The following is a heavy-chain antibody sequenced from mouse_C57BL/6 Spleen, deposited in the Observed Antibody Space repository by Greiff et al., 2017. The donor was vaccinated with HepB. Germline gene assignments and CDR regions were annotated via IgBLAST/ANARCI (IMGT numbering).Heavy chain of an antibody. D-gene: IGHD1-1*01. CDR2: IRLKSDNYAT. Sequence: DVQLQESGGGLVQPGGSMKLSCVASGFTFSNYWMNWVRQSPEKGLEWVAQIRLKSDNYATHYAESVKGRFTISRDDSKRSVYLQMNTLRAEDTGIYYCTGGFYYYGSSYVHAMDYWGQGTSVTVSS. CDR3: TGGFYYYGSSYVHAMDY. CDR1: GFTFSNYW. J-gene: IGHJ4*01. V-gene: IGHV6-3*01.